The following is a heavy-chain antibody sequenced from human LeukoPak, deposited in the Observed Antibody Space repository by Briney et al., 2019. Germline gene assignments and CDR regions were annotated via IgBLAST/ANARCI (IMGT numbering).Heavy chain of an antibody. CDR1: GYTFTSYD. Sequence: ASVKVSCKASGYTFTSYDINWVRQATGQGLEWMGWMNPNSGNTGYAQKFQGRVTITRNTSISTAYMELSSLRSEDTAVYYCARDGRYCSSTSCYGAYNWFDPWGQGTLVTVSS. J-gene: IGHJ5*02. V-gene: IGHV1-8*03. CDR3: ARDGRYCSSTSCYGAYNWFDP. D-gene: IGHD2-2*01. CDR2: MNPNSGNT.